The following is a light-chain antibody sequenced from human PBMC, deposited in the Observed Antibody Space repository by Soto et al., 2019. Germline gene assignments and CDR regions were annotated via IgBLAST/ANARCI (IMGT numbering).Light chain of an antibody. Sequence: QSVLTQPPSASGSPGQSVTVSCTGTSSDVGGYNYVSWYQQHPDKAPKLMIYDVSMRPSGVPDRFSGSKSGNTASLTVSGLQAEDEADYYCSSYAGTHVVFGTGTKVTVL. CDR3: SSYAGTHVV. CDR2: DVS. CDR1: SSDVGGYNY. V-gene: IGLV2-8*01. J-gene: IGLJ1*01.